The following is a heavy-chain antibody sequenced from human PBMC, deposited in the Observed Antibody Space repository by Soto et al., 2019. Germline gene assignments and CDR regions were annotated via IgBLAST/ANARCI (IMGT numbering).Heavy chain of an antibody. CDR1: GGSISSYY. D-gene: IGHD3-3*01. Sequence: SETLSLTCTVSGGSISSYYWSWIRQPPGKGLEWIGYIYYSGSTNYNPSLKSRVTISVDTSKNQFSLKLSSVTAADTAVYYCAGSEYYDVWSGYYFNWFDPWGQGTLVTVSS. V-gene: IGHV4-59*01. CDR2: IYYSGST. J-gene: IGHJ5*02. CDR3: AGSEYYDVWSGYYFNWFDP.